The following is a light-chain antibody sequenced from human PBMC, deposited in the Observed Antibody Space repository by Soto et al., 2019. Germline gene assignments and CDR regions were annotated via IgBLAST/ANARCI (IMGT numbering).Light chain of an antibody. CDR1: QSFNYNF. Sequence: EIVLTQSPGTLSLSPGERATLSCRASQSFNYNFLAWYQQKPGQAPRLLIFGASHRATGIPDRFSGSGSGTDFTLTISNLEPEDFAVYYCQQYGRSPRTFGQGTRVEIK. V-gene: IGKV3-20*01. J-gene: IGKJ5*01. CDR3: QQYGRSPRT. CDR2: GAS.